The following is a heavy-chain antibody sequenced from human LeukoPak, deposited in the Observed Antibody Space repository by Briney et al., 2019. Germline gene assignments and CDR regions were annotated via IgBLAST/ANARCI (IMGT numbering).Heavy chain of an antibody. CDR2: IYYSGST. CDR1: GCSISSYY. V-gene: IGHV4-59*08. CDR3: ARLESGYGSDGRDY. J-gene: IGHJ4*02. D-gene: IGHD5-12*01. Sequence: SETLSLTCTVSGCSISSYYWSWIRQPPGKGLEWFGYIYYSGSTNYNPSLKSRVTISVDTSKNQFSLKLSSVTAADTAVYYCARLESGYGSDGRDYWGQGTLVTVFS.